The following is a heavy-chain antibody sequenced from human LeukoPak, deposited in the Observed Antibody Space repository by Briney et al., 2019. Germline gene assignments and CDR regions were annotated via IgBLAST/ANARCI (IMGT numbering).Heavy chain of an antibody. D-gene: IGHD2-8*01. CDR3: ARDMLWYPFDY. CDR1: GGSISSYY. J-gene: IGHJ4*02. V-gene: IGHV4-4*07. CDR2: IYTSGST. Sequence: SETLSLTCTASGGSISSYYWSWIRQPAGKGLEWIGRIYTSGSTNYNPSLKSRVTMSVDTSKNQFSPKLSSVTAADTAVYYCARDMLWYPFDYWGQGTLVTVSS.